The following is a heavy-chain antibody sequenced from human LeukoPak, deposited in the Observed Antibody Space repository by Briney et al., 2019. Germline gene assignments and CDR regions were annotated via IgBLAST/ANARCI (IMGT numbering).Heavy chain of an antibody. CDR1: GFTFSSYA. CDR3: AKVGQNVLKIYPHSYFFDS. J-gene: IGHJ4*02. Sequence: GGSLRLSCAASGFTFSSYATSWVRQTPGKGLEWVSGISGTGANTYYAASVKGRFTTSRDNSKNTLYLEMFSLRAEDAAVYYCAKVGQNVLKIYPHSYFFDSWGQGTQVAVSS. D-gene: IGHD2-21*01. V-gene: IGHV3-23*01. CDR2: ISGTGANT.